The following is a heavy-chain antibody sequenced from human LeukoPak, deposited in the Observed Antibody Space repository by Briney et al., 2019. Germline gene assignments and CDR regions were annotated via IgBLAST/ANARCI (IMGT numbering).Heavy chain of an antibody. Sequence: PGGSLRLSCAASGFTFSNFWMSWVRQAPGKGLEWVANTKQDGSEKYYVDSVKGRFTISRDNAKNSLYLQMNSLRAGDTALYYCARDQGTYGFQYWGQGTLVTVSS. J-gene: IGHJ1*01. D-gene: IGHD3-10*01. CDR2: TKQDGSEK. CDR3: ARDQGTYGFQY. CDR1: GFTFSNFW. V-gene: IGHV3-7*04.